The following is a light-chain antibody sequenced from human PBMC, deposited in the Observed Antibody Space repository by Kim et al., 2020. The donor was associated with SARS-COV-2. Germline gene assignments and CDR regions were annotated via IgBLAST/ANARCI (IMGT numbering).Light chain of an antibody. J-gene: IGLJ2*01. V-gene: IGLV3-19*01. CDR2: GKN. Sequence: SSELTQDPAVSVALGQTVRITCQGDSLRSYYASWYQQKPGQAPVLLIYGKNNRPSGIPDRFSGSSSGNTASLTITGAQAEDEADYYCNSRDSSGNHLVFGGGTQLTVL. CDR1: SLRSYY. CDR3: NSRDSSGNHLV.